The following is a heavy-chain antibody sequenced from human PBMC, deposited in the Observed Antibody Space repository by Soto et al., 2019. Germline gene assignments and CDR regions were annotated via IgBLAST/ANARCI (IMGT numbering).Heavy chain of an antibody. CDR3: ARGITIFGVARGWFDP. Sequence: PSETLSLTCTVSGGSIRNGDYYWGWIRQPPGKGLEWIGYVYYSGTTYSHPSLNSRVSISVDTSKNQFSLKLSSVTAADTAVYYCARGITIFGVARGWFDPWGQGTLVTVSS. CDR2: VYYSGTT. J-gene: IGHJ5*02. CDR1: GGSIRNGDYY. V-gene: IGHV4-30-4*02. D-gene: IGHD3-3*01.